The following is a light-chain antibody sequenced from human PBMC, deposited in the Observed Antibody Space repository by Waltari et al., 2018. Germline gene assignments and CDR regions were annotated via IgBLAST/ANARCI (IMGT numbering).Light chain of an antibody. CDR1: QSLLYSDEYNY. CDR3: MQALQTPWT. V-gene: IGKV2-28*01. CDR2: LGS. Sequence: DIVMTQSPLSLSVTPAEPASISCRSGQSLLYSDEYNYLDWYQQKPGQSPQLLIYLGSNRASGVPERFSGSGSGTDFTLEITRVEAEDVAVYYCMQALQTPWTFGQGTRLEIK. J-gene: IGKJ1*01.